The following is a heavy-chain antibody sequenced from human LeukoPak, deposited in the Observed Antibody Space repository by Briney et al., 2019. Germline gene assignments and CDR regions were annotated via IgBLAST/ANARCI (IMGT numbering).Heavy chain of an antibody. V-gene: IGHV3-64*02. CDR1: GFTFSDYG. CDR3: ARDLDSSGRLTHFDY. D-gene: IGHD6-19*01. J-gene: IGHJ4*02. Sequence: QPGGSLRLSCTASGFTFSDYGMHWVRQAPGKRLEYVSAINSNGGNTYYADSVKGRFTISRDNSKNTLYLQMGSLRAEDMAVYYCARDLDSSGRLTHFDYWGQGTLVTVSS. CDR2: INSNGGNT.